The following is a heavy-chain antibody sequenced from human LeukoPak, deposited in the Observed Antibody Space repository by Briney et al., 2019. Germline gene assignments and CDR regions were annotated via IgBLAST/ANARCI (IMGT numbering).Heavy chain of an antibody. Sequence: SGGSLRLSCAASEFTFSSYSMNWVRQAPGKGLEWVSYITNSGNSKSYADSVKGRFTISRDNTKNSLYLQMNGLRAEDTAVYHCARTGSSGYLTFDYWGQGILVTVSS. CDR1: EFTFSSYS. J-gene: IGHJ4*02. V-gene: IGHV3-48*01. D-gene: IGHD3-22*01. CDR3: ARTGSSGYLTFDY. CDR2: ITNSGNSK.